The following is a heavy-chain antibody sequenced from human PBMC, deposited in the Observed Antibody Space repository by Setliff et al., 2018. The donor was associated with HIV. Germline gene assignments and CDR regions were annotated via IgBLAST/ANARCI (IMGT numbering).Heavy chain of an antibody. J-gene: IGHJ4*02. D-gene: IGHD2-15*01. Sequence: PSETLCLTCSVSGDSISNSAYFRGWSRQHSGKGLEYIGSIYYNGDTYYNPSLKSRVTLSVDTSNNQFSLKLRSVTAADTAVYYCARRLVVVASEAYFDSWVQGALVTVSS. V-gene: IGHV4-39*01. CDR3: ARRLVVVASEAYFDS. CDR2: IYYNGDT. CDR1: GDSISNSAYF.